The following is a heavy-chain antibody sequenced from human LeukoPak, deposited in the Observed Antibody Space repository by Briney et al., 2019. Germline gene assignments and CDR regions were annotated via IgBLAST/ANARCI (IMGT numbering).Heavy chain of an antibody. CDR3: ARGGGVTYYDSTGYLWYFDY. J-gene: IGHJ4*02. Sequence: SETLSLTCTVSGGSISSHYWSWIRQPPAKGLEWIGYIYYRGSTKFNPSLKSRVTISVDTSKNQFSLKLSSVTAADTAVYYCARGGGVTYYDSTGYLWYFDYWGQGTLVTVSS. D-gene: IGHD3-22*01. V-gene: IGHV4-59*11. CDR2: IYYRGST. CDR1: GGSISSHY.